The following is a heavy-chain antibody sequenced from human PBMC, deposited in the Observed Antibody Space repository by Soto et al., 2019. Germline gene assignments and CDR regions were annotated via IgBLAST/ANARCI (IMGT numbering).Heavy chain of an antibody. CDR2: ISYDGNNK. V-gene: IGHV3-30*18. D-gene: IGHD3-10*02. J-gene: IGHJ6*02. Sequence: QVQLVESGGGVVQPGRSLRLSCGASGFKFSTYGMHWVRQAPGKGLEWVAVISYDGNNKDYADSVKGRFTISRDNSKNTPYLQMNSLRGEDTAVYYCAKGLGGYVFGVQDYYFGMDVWGQGTTVAVSS. CDR3: AKGLGGYVFGVQDYYFGMDV. CDR1: GFKFSTYG.